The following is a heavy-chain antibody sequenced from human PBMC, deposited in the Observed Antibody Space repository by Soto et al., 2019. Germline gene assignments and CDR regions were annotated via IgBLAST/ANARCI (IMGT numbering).Heavy chain of an antibody. Sequence: QAQVVQSGAEVRKPGSSVKLSCKASEGTFNSYAIAWVRQAPGQGLEWMGGIIPYYNTLNYAQKFQDRVTITAYDSTNTVYMELSSLSSDDTAVYFCASGASRWYPYFFASWAHGTLVTVSS. CDR1: EGTFNSYA. CDR3: ASGASRWYPYFFAS. J-gene: IGHJ4*01. CDR2: IIPYYNTL. D-gene: IGHD6-13*01. V-gene: IGHV1-69*01.